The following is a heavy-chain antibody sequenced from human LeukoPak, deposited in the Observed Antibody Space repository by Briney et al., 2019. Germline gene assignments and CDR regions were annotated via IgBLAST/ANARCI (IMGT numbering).Heavy chain of an antibody. CDR3: ARGPPIAVAGPGYY. CDR1: GFTFSSYA. Sequence: GGSVRLSCAASGFTFSSYAMHWVRQAPGKALEWVAVISYDGSNKYYADSVKGRFTISRDNSKNTLYLQMNSLRAEDTAVYYCARGPPIAVAGPGYYWGQGTLVTVSS. J-gene: IGHJ4*02. D-gene: IGHD6-19*01. CDR2: ISYDGSNK. V-gene: IGHV3-30*04.